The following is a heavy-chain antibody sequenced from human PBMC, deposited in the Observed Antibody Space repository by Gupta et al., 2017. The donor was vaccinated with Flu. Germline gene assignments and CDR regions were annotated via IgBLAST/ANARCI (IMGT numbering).Heavy chain of an antibody. Sequence: QVQLVESGGGVVQPGRSLRLSCAASGFTFSSYGMHWVRKAPGKGLEWVAVISYDGSNKYYADSVKGRFTISRDNSKNTLYLQVNSLRAEDTAVYYCASSSYYYDSSGYYYPDDYWGQGTLVTVSS. V-gene: IGHV3-30*03. CDR3: ASSSYYYDSSGYYYPDDY. J-gene: IGHJ4*02. CDR2: ISYDGSNK. CDR1: GFTFSSYG. D-gene: IGHD3-22*01.